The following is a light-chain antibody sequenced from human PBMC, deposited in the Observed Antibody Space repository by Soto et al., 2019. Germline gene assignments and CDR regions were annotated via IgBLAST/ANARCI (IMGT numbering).Light chain of an antibody. Sequence: QSAWTQPASVSGSHGQSITISCTGTSSDVGGYNYVSWYQQHPGKAPKLMIYEVSNRPSGVSNRFSGSKSGNTASLTISGLQAEDEADYYCSSYTSSSTLVFGTGTKVTVL. CDR3: SSYTSSSTLV. CDR1: SSDVGGYNY. J-gene: IGLJ1*01. CDR2: EVS. V-gene: IGLV2-14*01.